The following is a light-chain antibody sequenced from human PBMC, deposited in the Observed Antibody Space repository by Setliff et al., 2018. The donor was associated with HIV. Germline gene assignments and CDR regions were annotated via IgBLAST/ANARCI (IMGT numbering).Light chain of an antibody. Sequence: QSALAQPRSVSGSPGQSVTISCTGTSSDVGGYKYVSRYQQHPGKAPKLMIYDVSKRPSGVPDRFSGSKSGNTASLTISGLQAEDEADYYCCSYAGSYTFGYVFGTGTKVTVL. V-gene: IGLV2-11*01. CDR1: SSDVGGYKY. CDR2: DVS. J-gene: IGLJ1*01. CDR3: CSYAGSYTFGYV.